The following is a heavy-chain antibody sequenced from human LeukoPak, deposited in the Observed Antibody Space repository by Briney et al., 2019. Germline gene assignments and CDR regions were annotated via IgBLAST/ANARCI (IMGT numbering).Heavy chain of an antibody. Sequence: GGSLRLSCAASGFTFNNMNWVRQAPGKALEWVSSITSSGTYIFYADSVKGRFTISRDNAKNTLYLQMNSLRAEDTAVYYCARVFRYYDSSGYYWWGQGTLVTVSS. CDR2: ITSSGTYI. J-gene: IGHJ4*02. V-gene: IGHV3-21*01. D-gene: IGHD3-22*01. CDR1: GFTFNN. CDR3: ARVFRYYDSSGYYW.